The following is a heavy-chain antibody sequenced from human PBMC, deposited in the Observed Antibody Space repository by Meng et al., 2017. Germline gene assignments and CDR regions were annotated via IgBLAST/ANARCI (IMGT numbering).Heavy chain of an antibody. CDR2: IWYDGSNK. D-gene: IGHD3-10*01. Sequence: GESLKISCAVSGFTFSSYGRHWVRQAPGQGLEWVAVIWYDGSNKYYEDSVEARFTISRDNSKNTLYLQMNSLRAEDTAVYYCARDRLWFGELSGFDYWGQGTLVTVSS. CDR1: GFTFSSYG. V-gene: IGHV3-33*01. CDR3: ARDRLWFGELSGFDY. J-gene: IGHJ4*02.